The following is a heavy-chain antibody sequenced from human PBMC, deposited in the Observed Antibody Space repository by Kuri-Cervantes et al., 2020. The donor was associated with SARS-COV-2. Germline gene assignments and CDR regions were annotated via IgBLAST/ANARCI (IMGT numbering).Heavy chain of an antibody. CDR1: GFTVSSNY. CDR2: IYGGGST. J-gene: IGHJ6*03. V-gene: IGHV3-53*01. Sequence: LSLTCAASGFTVSSNYMSWVRQAPGKGLEWVSIIYGGGSTYYADSVKGRFTISRDNSKNTVSLHMNSLRAEDTAMYYCARGAANYYYMDVWGKGTTVTVSS. CDR3: ARGAANYYYMDV. D-gene: IGHD3-16*01.